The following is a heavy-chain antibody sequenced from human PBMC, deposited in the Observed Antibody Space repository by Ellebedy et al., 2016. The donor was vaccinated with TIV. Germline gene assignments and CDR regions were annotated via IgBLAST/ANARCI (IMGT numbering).Heavy chain of an antibody. J-gene: IGHJ4*02. Sequence: GGSLRLSCAASGFSFRSYWMTWVRQAPGKGLEWVALISYDGTDKHHADSVKGRFTVSRDNSKNTLYLQMNTLRGDDTAVYYCGRNSHFDWSFYIDYWGQGTLVTVSS. V-gene: IGHV3-30*03. CDR1: GFSFRSYW. CDR3: GRNSHFDWSFYIDY. CDR2: ISYDGTDK. D-gene: IGHD3-9*01.